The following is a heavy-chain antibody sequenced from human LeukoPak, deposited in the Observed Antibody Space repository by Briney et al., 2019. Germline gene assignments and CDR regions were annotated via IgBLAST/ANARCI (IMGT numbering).Heavy chain of an antibody. CDR3: ARRNDFDI. Sequence: SETLSLTCTVSGCSITGYHWSWIRQPPGKGLEWIGYIYSSGSTEYKPSLKSRATISADTSKNQFSLKLASVTAADTAIYYCARRNDFDIWGQGTMVTVSS. CDR2: IYSSGST. CDR1: GCSITGYH. V-gene: IGHV4-4*08. J-gene: IGHJ3*02.